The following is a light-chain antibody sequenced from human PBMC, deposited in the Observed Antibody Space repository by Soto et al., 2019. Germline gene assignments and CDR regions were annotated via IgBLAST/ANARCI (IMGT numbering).Light chain of an antibody. J-gene: IGKJ1*01. V-gene: IGKV1-5*03. Sequence: IQMTQSPSTLSASVGDRATNTCRASQSISSWLAWYQQKPGKAPKLLIYKASSLESGVPSRFSGSGSGTEFTLTISSLQPDDFATYYCQQYNDYWTFGQGDQGGY. CDR2: KAS. CDR1: QSISSW. CDR3: QQYNDYWT.